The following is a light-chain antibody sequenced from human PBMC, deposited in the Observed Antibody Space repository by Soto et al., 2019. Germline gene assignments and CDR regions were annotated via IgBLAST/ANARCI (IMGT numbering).Light chain of an antibody. CDR3: QQYNNWPRT. J-gene: IGKJ1*01. CDR2: GAS. V-gene: IGKV3-15*01. Sequence: EIVMTPSPATLSVSPGERATLSCRASQSVSSYLAWYQQKPGQAPRLLIYGASTRATGIPARFSGSGSGTEFTLTISSLQSEDFAVYYCQQYNNWPRTCGQGTKGDIK. CDR1: QSVSSY.